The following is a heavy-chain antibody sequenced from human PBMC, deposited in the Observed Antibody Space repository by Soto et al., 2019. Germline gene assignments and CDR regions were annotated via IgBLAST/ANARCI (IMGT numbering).Heavy chain of an antibody. D-gene: IGHD2-15*01. CDR3: ARDSCSGGSCYYPFDY. V-gene: IGHV3-48*01. J-gene: IGHJ4*02. Sequence: GGSLRLSCAASGFTFSSYSMNWVRQAPGKGLEWVSYISSSSSTIYYADSVKGRFTISRDNAKNSLYLQMNSLRAEDTAVYYCARDSCSGGSCYYPFDYWGQGTLVTVSS. CDR2: ISSSSSTI. CDR1: GFTFSSYS.